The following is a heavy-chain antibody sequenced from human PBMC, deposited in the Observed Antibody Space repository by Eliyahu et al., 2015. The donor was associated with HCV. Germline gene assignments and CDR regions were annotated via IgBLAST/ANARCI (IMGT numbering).Heavy chain of an antibody. CDR3: AREGIRMAANPFDY. J-gene: IGHJ4*02. CDR1: GGTFSNYA. Sequence: ASGGTFSNYAISWVRQAPGQGLEWMGGITPIFGTAKYAQKFQGRVTITADVSMNTAFMELSSLRSEDTAVYYCAREGIRMAANPFDYWGQGTLVSVSS. D-gene: IGHD5-24*01. CDR2: ITPIFGTA. V-gene: IGHV1-69*01.